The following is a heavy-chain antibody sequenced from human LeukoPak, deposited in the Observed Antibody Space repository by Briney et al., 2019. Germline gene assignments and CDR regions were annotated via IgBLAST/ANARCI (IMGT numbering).Heavy chain of an antibody. CDR2: ISYDGSNK. D-gene: IGHD1-26*01. CDR1: GFTFRSYG. V-gene: IGHV3-30*18. CDR3: AKGPLEWELLCVDV. J-gene: IGHJ6*02. Sequence: GGSLRLSCAASGFTFRSYGMHWVRQAPGKGLEWVAVISYDGSNKYYADSVKGRFTISRDNSKNTLYLQMNSLRAEDTAAYYCAKGPLEWELLCVDVWGQGTTVTVSS.